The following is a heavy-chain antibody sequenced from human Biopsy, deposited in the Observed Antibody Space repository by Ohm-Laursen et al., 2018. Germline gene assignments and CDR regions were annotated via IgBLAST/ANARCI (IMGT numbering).Heavy chain of an antibody. CDR2: IKQDGSEK. CDR3: ARDLSFGTVSDY. V-gene: IGHV3-7*03. Sequence: SLRLSCTASGITTRSYWMSWIRQAPGKGLEWVANIKQDGSEKNYVASVKGRFTISRDNAKNSLYLQINSLRAEDTAVYYCARDLSFGTVSDYWGQGTLVTVSS. CDR1: GITTRSYW. D-gene: IGHD1/OR15-1a*01. J-gene: IGHJ4*02.